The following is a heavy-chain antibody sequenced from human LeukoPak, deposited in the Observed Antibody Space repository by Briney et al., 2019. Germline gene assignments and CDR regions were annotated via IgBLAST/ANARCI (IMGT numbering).Heavy chain of an antibody. CDR1: GSTFSSYA. CDR2: IGNTGSPT. CDR3: ARRFYYMDV. V-gene: IGHV3-23*01. Sequence: PGGSLRLSCAASGSTFSSYAMSWVRQAPGKGLEWVSSIGNTGSPTFYADSVKGRFTISRDNSKSTLHLQMHSLRVEDTAVYYCARRFYYMDVWGKGTTVTVSS. J-gene: IGHJ6*03.